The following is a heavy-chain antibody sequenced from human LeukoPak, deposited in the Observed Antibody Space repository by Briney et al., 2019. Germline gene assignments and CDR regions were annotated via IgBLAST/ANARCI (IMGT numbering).Heavy chain of an antibody. CDR1: GYTFTSYG. CDR2: ISAYNGNT. V-gene: IGHV1-18*04. J-gene: IGHJ5*02. CDR3: ARARLYYGSGSYKPRKDWFDP. Sequence: ASVKVSCKASGYTFTSYGISWVRQAPGQGLEWMGWISAYNGNTNYAQKLQGRVTMTTDTSTSTAYMELRSLRSDDTAVYYCARARLYYGSGSYKPRKDWFDPWGQGILVTVSS. D-gene: IGHD3-10*01.